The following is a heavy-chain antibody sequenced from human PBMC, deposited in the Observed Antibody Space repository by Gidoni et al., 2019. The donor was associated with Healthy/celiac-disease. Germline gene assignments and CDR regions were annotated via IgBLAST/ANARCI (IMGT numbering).Heavy chain of an antibody. Sequence: EVQLVESGGGLVQPGGSLRLSCAASGFTFSSYWMSWVRQAPGKGLEWVANIKQDGSEKYYVDSVKGRFTISRDNAKNSLYLQMNSLRAEDTAVYYCARELGQWLAHLRAFDIWGQGTMVTVSS. J-gene: IGHJ3*02. D-gene: IGHD6-19*01. V-gene: IGHV3-7*01. CDR3: ARELGQWLAHLRAFDI. CDR2: IKQDGSEK. CDR1: GFTFSSYW.